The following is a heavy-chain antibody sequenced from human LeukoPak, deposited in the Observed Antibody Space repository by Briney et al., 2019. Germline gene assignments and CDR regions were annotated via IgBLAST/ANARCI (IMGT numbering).Heavy chain of an antibody. D-gene: IGHD2-2*01. CDR1: GYSFTTFW. CDR2: TYPDDSDT. J-gene: IGHJ4*02. Sequence: GESLKISCQGSGYSFTTFWIGWVRQMPGKGLEWMGITYPDDSDTRYSPSFQGQVTISADKSISTAYLQWSSLKASDTGMYYCARGYCGSTSCYRFDSWGQGTLVTVSS. CDR3: ARGYCGSTSCYRFDS. V-gene: IGHV5-51*01.